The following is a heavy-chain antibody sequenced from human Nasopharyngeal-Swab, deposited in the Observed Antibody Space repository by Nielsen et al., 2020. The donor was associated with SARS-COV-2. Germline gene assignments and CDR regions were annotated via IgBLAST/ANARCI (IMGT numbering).Heavy chain of an antibody. V-gene: IGHV3-30*04. CDR3: AKGDGLGATTASFDY. Sequence: GESLKISCAASGFTFSSYAMHWVRQAPGKGLEWVAVISYDGSNKYYADSVKGRFTISRDNSKNTLYLQMNSLRAEDTAVYYCAKGDGLGATTASFDYWGQGTLVTVSS. CDR2: ISYDGSNK. D-gene: IGHD5-24*01. CDR1: GFTFSSYA. J-gene: IGHJ4*02.